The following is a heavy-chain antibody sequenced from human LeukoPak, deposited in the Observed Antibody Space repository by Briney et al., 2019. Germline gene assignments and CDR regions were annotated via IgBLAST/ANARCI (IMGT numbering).Heavy chain of an antibody. D-gene: IGHD6-19*01. CDR1: GFRFKSYA. CDR2: ISGRSDIT. V-gene: IGHV3-23*01. CDR3: AKVSLAGYNSGAHFDL. J-gene: IGHJ4*02. Sequence: GGSLRLSCAASGFRFKSYAMSWVRQAPRMWLEWVSSISGRSDITYLPESMKGRFTIFRDNSKSTLYLQLNSLRADDTAVYFCAKVSLAGYNSGAHFDLWGQGTLVTVSS.